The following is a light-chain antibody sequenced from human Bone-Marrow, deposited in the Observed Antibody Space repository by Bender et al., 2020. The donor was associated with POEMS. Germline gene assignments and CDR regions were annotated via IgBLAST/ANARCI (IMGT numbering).Light chain of an antibody. Sequence: GQRVTISCTGSSSNTGSGSDINWYPHLPGTAPKLLIYGYNNRPSGVPDRISGSKSGTSASLAINGLRSEDEADYHCATWDDSLSGPVFGGGTKLTVL. J-gene: IGLJ2*01. CDR3: ATWDDSLSGPV. CDR1: SSNTGSGSD. V-gene: IGLV1-40*01. CDR2: GYN.